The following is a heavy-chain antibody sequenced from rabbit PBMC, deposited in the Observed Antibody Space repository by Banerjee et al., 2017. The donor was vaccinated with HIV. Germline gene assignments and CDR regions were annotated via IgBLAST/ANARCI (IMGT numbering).Heavy chain of an antibody. D-gene: IGHD6-1*01. V-gene: IGHV1S40*01. Sequence: QSLEESGGDLVKPEGSLTLTCTAFGFSFSSYSISWVRQAPGKGPEWIACIDAGSSGNTYYASWAKGRFTISKTSSTTVTLQMTSLSAADTATYFCGRTLDAYGDASDLWGQGTLVTVS. CDR3: GRTLDAYGDASDL. J-gene: IGHJ4*01. CDR1: GFSFSSYS. CDR2: IDAGSSGNT.